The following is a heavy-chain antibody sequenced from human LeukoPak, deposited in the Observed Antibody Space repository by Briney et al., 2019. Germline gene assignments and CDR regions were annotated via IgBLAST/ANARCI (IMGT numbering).Heavy chain of an antibody. Sequence: GSSVKVSCKASGGTFSSYAISWVRQAPGQGLEWMGGIIPIFGTANYAQKFQGRVTITADESTSTAYVELSSLRSEDTAVYYCARDLRDFWSGLQFDYWGQGTLVTVSS. CDR1: GGTFSSYA. J-gene: IGHJ4*02. V-gene: IGHV1-69*01. D-gene: IGHD3-3*01. CDR3: ARDLRDFWSGLQFDY. CDR2: IIPIFGTA.